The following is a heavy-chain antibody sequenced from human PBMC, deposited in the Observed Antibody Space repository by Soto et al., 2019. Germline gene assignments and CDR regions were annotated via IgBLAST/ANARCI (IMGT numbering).Heavy chain of an antibody. Sequence: QVQLVQSGAEVKKAGASVKVSCKASGYTFTGYYMHWVRQAPRQGLEWMGWNNPHSGGTNYAQKFQGWVTMTRDTSISTAYMELSRLRSDDTAVNYCARGRRDISGYYGYYFDYWRQGTLVTVSS. V-gene: IGHV1-2*04. D-gene: IGHD3-22*01. CDR2: NNPHSGGT. CDR1: GYTFTGYY. CDR3: ARGRRDISGYYGYYFDY. J-gene: IGHJ4*02.